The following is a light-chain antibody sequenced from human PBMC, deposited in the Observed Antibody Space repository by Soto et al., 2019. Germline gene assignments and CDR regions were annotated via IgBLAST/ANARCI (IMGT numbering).Light chain of an antibody. CDR3: SLYTSENTHV. CDR2: EAS. J-gene: IGLJ1*01. V-gene: IGLV2-18*01. Sequence: QSVLTQPPSVSGSPGQSVTISCTGTSTDLVSYNRVSWYQQPPGTAPKLIIYEASNRPSGVPDRFSGSKSGNTASLTISGLQAADEADYYCSLYTSENTHVFGTGTKVTVL. CDR1: STDLVSYNR.